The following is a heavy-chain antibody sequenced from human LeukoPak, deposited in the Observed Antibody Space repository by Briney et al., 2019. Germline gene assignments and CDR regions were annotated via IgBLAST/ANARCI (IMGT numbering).Heavy chain of an antibody. Sequence: GGSLRLSCVTSGLTFTNHGFHWLRQAASKGLEWVAFVRNDGFDTYHSNSVRGRFSISRDDSKNTVYLQMNSLRAEDTALYYCARDRGKDYFGDWGQGTQVTVSS. CDR1: GLTFTNHG. J-gene: IGHJ4*02. V-gene: IGHV3-30*02. CDR2: VRNDGFDT. D-gene: IGHD4-23*01. CDR3: ARDRGKDYFGD.